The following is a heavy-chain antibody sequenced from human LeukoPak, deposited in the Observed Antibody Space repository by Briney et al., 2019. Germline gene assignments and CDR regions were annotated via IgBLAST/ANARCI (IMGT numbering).Heavy chain of an antibody. Sequence: GASVKVSCKASGYTFTSYGISWVRQPPGQGLEWMGGVILIFGTANYAQKFQGIVTITTDESTSTAYMELSSLRSEDTAVYYCASADSIFGVVTLDEWSQGTLVTVSS. J-gene: IGHJ4*02. CDR2: VILIFGTA. D-gene: IGHD3-3*01. CDR1: GYTFTSYG. CDR3: ASADSIFGVVTLDE. V-gene: IGHV1-69*05.